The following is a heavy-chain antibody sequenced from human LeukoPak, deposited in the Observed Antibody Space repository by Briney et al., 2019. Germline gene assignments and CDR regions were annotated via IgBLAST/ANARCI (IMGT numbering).Heavy chain of an antibody. D-gene: IGHD2-2*02. CDR1: GGSISSYY. Sequence: SETLSLTCTVSGGSISSYYWSWIRQPPGKGLEWIGRIYTSGSTNYNPSLKSRVTMSVDTSKNQFSLKLSSVTAADTAVYYCAREGVQYCSSTSCYTFDYWGQGTLVTVSS. V-gene: IGHV4-4*07. J-gene: IGHJ4*02. CDR2: IYTSGST. CDR3: AREGVQYCSSTSCYTFDY.